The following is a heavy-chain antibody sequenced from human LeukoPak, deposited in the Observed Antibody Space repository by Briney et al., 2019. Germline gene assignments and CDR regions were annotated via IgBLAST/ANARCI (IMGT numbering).Heavy chain of an antibody. D-gene: IGHD1-14*01. Sequence: PGGSLRLPCAASGFSVNSNYMSWVRQAPGKGLEWVLVIYSGGSTYYADSVKGRFTISRHISKNTLYLQMNSLRAEDTAVYYCARAGPYDAFDIWGQGTMVTVSS. J-gene: IGHJ3*02. CDR2: IYSGGST. CDR3: ARAGPYDAFDI. CDR1: GFSVNSNY. V-gene: IGHV3-53*04.